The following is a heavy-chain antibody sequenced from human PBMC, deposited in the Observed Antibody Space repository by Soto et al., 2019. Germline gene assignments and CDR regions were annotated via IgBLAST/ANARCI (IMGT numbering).Heavy chain of an antibody. J-gene: IGHJ3*02. CDR2: IYFSGST. D-gene: IGHD3-22*01. Sequence: SETLSLTCTVSGGSITTHYWSWIRQPPGKGLEWIGYIYFSGSTNYSPSLKSRVSVSVDTSKNQFSLRLSSLTAADTAIYYCARGNFYDSSGHYPAFDIWGQGTLVTVSS. V-gene: IGHV4-59*11. CDR1: GGSITTHY. CDR3: ARGNFYDSSGHYPAFDI.